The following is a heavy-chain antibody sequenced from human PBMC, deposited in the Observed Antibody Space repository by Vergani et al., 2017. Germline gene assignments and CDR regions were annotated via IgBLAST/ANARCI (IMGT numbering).Heavy chain of an antibody. CDR2: IYYSGST. V-gene: IGHV4-59*12. CDR1: GGSISSYY. D-gene: IGHD2-21*02. Sequence: QVQLQESGPGLVKPSETLSLTCTVSGGSISSYYWSWIRQPPGKGLEWIGYIYYSGSTNYNPSLKSRVTISVDTSKNQFSLKLSSVTAADTAVYYCASFGPEPHCGGDCSPDAFDIWGQGTMVTVSS. CDR3: ASFGPEPHCGGDCSPDAFDI. J-gene: IGHJ3*02.